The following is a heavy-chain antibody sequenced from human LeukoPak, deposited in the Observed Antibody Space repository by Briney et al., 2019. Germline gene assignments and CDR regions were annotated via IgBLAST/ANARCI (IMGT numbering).Heavy chain of an antibody. CDR2: INHSGST. J-gene: IGHJ4*02. CDR3: ARGVTWRQLVY. D-gene: IGHD5-18*01. Sequence: SETLSLTCAVYGGSFSGYYWSWIRQPPGKGLEWIGEINHSGSTNYNPSLKSRVTISVDTSKNQFSLKLSSVTAADTAVYYCARGVTWRQLVYWGQGTLVTVSS. V-gene: IGHV4-34*01. CDR1: GGSFSGYY.